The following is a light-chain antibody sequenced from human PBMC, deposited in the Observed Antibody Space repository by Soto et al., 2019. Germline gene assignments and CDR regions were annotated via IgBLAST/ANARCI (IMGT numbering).Light chain of an antibody. CDR2: LAS. V-gene: IGKV3-11*01. J-gene: IGKJ1*01. Sequence: EIVLTQSPATLSSFPGDRVTLSCRASQAVNTRLAWYQHKPGQAPRLLIYLASIRAAGVPARFSGSGSGTDFTLTISDVEPVDFAVYYGHQRQSWPPTFGQGTTVDIK. CDR3: HQRQSWPPT. CDR1: QAVNTR.